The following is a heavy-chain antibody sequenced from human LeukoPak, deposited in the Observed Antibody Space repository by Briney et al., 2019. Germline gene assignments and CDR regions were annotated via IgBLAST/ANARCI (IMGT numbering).Heavy chain of an antibody. CDR3: GRWGVNAGLDR. D-gene: IGHD3-10*01. CDR1: GFTFSDYW. CDR2: IWPDGSDT. J-gene: IGHJ5*02. V-gene: IGHV3-7*01. Sequence: PGGSLRLSCAASGFTFSDYWMAWVRQAPGKGLEWVANIWPDGSDTYHVDSVRGLFTISRDNAQNSLNLQMNSLRAEDSAVYYCGRWGVNAGLDRWGQGTLVTVSS.